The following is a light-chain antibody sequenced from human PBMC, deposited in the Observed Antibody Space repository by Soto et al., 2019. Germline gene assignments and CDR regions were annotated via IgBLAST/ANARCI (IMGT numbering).Light chain of an antibody. Sequence: EIVLTQSPGTLSLSPGERATLSCRASQSISSSYLAWYQQKPGQSPRLLVSGASTRATGIPARFSGSGSGTEFTLTISSLQSEEFAVYYCEQYINMWTFGQGTKVEIK. V-gene: IGKV3-15*01. CDR1: QSISSSY. CDR3: EQYINMWT. CDR2: GAS. J-gene: IGKJ1*01.